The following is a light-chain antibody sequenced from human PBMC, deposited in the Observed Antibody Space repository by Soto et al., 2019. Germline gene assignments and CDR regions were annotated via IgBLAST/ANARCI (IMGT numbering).Light chain of an antibody. CDR2: KNN. V-gene: IGLV1-44*01. CDR3: AAWDDSLNGHWV. CDR1: SSNIGSNT. Sequence: QSVLTQPPSASGTPGQRVAISCSGSSSNIGSNTVNWYQQVTGTAPKLLIYKNNQRPSGVPDRFSGSKSGTSASLAISGLQSEDEADYYCAAWDDSLNGHWVFGGGTKLTVL. J-gene: IGLJ3*02.